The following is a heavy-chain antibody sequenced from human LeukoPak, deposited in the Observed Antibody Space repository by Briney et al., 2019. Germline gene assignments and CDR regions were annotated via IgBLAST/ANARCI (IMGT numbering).Heavy chain of an antibody. J-gene: IGHJ4*02. CDR2: IDNSGST. CDR3: ARGDYDSSGYAKPFDY. Sequence: SQTLSLTCAVYGGSFSGYYWSCIRHPPGKGLEWIGEIDNSGSTNYNPSLKSLVAISVDTSKNQSSQKLSSVAAADTAVYYCARGDYDSSGYAKPFDYWGQGTLVTVSS. D-gene: IGHD3-22*01. CDR1: GGSFSGYY. V-gene: IGHV4-34*01.